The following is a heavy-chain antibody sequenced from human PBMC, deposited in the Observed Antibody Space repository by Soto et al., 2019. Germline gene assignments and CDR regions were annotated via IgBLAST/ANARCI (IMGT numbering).Heavy chain of an antibody. CDR2: HYHSXNP. CDR1: WNTIKTVRYT. D-gene: IGHD6-19*01. CDR3: ASEFGGWRHDS. V-gene: IGHV4-30-2*02. Sequence: TLSLTCDFSWNTIKTVRYTWAWIRQPXRQATEWIGXHYHSXNPYYTHYLQTXVTISVDXXNNQLSLSLTSVNVVGKDVYYCASEFGGWRHDSWGQGTLVTVSS. J-gene: IGHJ4*02.